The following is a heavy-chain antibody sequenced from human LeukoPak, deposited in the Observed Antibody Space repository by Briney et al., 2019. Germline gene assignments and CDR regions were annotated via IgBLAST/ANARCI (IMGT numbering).Heavy chain of an antibody. CDR3: ARDRYSGYDWDFYYYGMDV. CDR1: DGSVSSAGFY. D-gene: IGHD5-12*01. J-gene: IGHJ6*04. Sequence: SETLSLTCSVSDGSVSSAGFYWSWIRQHPGKGLEWIGHIHYSGRTYYNPSLKSRVAISLDTSKNQFSLKLGSVTAADTAVYYCARDRYSGYDWDFYYYGMDVWGKGTTVTVSS. V-gene: IGHV4-31*03. CDR2: IHYSGRT.